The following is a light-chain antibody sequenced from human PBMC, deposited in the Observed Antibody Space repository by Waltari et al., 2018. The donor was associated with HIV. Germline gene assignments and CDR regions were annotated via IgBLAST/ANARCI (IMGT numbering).Light chain of an antibody. Sequence: DIQMTQSPSTLSASSGDRVTINCRASQNVSSWLAWYQQKSGKAPKLLIYKASALEFGVPSRFSGSGSGAEFTLVISSLQPDDFATYYCQQYTTFPWTFGQGTKVEIK. J-gene: IGKJ1*01. CDR3: QQYTTFPWT. V-gene: IGKV1-5*03. CDR2: KAS. CDR1: QNVSSW.